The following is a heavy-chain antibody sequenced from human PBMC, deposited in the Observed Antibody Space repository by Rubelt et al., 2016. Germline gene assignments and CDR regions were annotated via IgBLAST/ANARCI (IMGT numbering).Heavy chain of an antibody. Sequence: QVQLVESGGGVVQPGGSLRLSCAASGFTFSSYGMHWVRQAPGKGLDWVAFIRYDGSINSYADSVKGRFTISRDNSKNTLYLQMNSLRADDTAMYYCAKAQEFDMWGQGTMVTVSS. CDR3: AKAQEFDM. J-gene: IGHJ3*02. CDR1: GFTFSSYG. V-gene: IGHV3-30*02. CDR2: IRYDGSIN. D-gene: IGHD3-10*01.